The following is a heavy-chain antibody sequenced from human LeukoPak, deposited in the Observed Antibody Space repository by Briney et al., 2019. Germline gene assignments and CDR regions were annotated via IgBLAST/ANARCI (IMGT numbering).Heavy chain of an antibody. CDR2: IYSGGSA. CDR1: GFTVSSNY. Sequence: AWSLRLSCAASGFTVSSNYMSWVRQAAGRGLEGASIIYSGGSAYYTDSVKGRFTISRVTSKNTLYLQRNSLKAEDTAVYYCTRGGAAFHYWGQGTLVTVSS. CDR3: TRGGAAFHY. D-gene: IGHD6-13*01. J-gene: IGHJ4*02. V-gene: IGHV3-53*01.